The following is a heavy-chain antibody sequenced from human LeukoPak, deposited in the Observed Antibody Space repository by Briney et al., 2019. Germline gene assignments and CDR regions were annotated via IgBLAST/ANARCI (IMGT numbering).Heavy chain of an antibody. J-gene: IGHJ4*02. CDR2: IYYSGST. CDR1: GGSISGYY. CDR3: ARGRVSADY. Sequence: PSETLSLTCTVSGGSISGYYWSWIRQSPGKGLEWIGYIYYSGSTNYNPSLKSRVTISVDTSKNQFSLKLSSVTAADTAVYYCARGRVSADYWGQGTLVTVSS. V-gene: IGHV4-59*01. D-gene: IGHD1-26*01.